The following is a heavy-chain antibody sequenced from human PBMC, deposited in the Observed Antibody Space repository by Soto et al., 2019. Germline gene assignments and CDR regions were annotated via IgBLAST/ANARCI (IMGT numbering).Heavy chain of an antibody. CDR3: ARTVSAYYYGSGTEAYFDY. CDR1: GGSISSSSYY. Sequence: SLTCTVSGGSISSSSYYWGWIRQPPGKGLEWIGSIYYSGSTYYNPSLKSRVTISVDTSKNQFSLKLSSVTAADTAVYYCARTVSAYYYGSGTEAYFDYWGQGTLVTVSS. J-gene: IGHJ4*02. D-gene: IGHD3-10*01. V-gene: IGHV4-39*01. CDR2: IYYSGST.